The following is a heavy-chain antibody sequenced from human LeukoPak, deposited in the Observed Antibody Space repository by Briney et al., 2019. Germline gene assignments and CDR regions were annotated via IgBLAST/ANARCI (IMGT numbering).Heavy chain of an antibody. Sequence: PGGSLRLSCAASGFTFSSYEMNWVRQAPGKGLEWVSYISSSGSTIYYADSVKGRFTISRDNAKNSLYLQMNSLRTEDTAVYYCASDRMVRGVTYYYYGMDVWGQGTTVTVSS. CDR1: GFTFSSYE. J-gene: IGHJ6*02. V-gene: IGHV3-48*03. D-gene: IGHD3-10*01. CDR3: ASDRMVRGVTYYYYGMDV. CDR2: ISSSGSTI.